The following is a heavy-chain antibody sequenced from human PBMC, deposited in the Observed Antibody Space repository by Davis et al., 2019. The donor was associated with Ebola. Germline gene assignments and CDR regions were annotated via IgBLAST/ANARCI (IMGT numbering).Heavy chain of an antibody. CDR3: ARDWAGLDV. CDR2: IYSGGST. Sequence: PGGSLRLSCAASGFTVSSNYMSWVRQAPGKGLEWVSVIYSGGSTYYADSAKGRFTISRDNAKNSVYLQMNSLRAEDTAVYYCARDWAGLDVWGKGTTVTVSS. J-gene: IGHJ6*04. D-gene: IGHD3-16*01. V-gene: IGHV3-66*01. CDR1: GFTVSSNY.